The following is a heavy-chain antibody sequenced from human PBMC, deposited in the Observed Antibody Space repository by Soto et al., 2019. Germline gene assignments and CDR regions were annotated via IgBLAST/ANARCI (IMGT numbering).Heavy chain of an antibody. CDR3: ARGRVLYF. D-gene: IGHD2-8*02. Sequence: PSETLSLTCTVSGGSISNNNFFWGWIRQPPGKGLEWVGKINYIGSPYYNPSLKSRVTISIDTSRNQFSLKLSSVTAADTAVYYCARGRVLYFWGQGTQVTVSS. CDR2: INYIGSP. CDR1: GGSISNNNFF. J-gene: IGHJ4*02. V-gene: IGHV4-39*07.